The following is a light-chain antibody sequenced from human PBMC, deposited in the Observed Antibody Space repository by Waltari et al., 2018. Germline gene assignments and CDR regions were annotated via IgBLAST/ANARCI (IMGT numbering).Light chain of an antibody. J-gene: IGLJ6*01. CDR2: EVR. V-gene: IGLV2-23*02. CDR3: CSYAGSNV. CDR1: SSDVGSYNL. Sequence: QSALTQPASVSGSPGQSITISCTGTSSDVGSYNLVSWYQQHPGKAPKLMIYEVRKRPSGVSNRFSGSKSGNTASLTISGLQAEDEADYYCCSYAGSNVFGSGTKVTVL.